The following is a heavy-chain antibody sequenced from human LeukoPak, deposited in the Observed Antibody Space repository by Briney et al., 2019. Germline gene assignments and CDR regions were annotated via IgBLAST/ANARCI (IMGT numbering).Heavy chain of an antibody. V-gene: IGHV4-59*12. D-gene: IGHD3-10*01. CDR3: ARDDYYGSGSYPLGMDV. CDR1: GASISSYY. J-gene: IGHJ6*02. CDR2: IYYSGST. Sequence: SETLSLTCTVSGASISSYYWSWIRQPPGKGLEWIGYIYYSGSTNYNPSLKSRVTISVDTSKNQFSLKLSSVTAADTAVYYCARDDYYGSGSYPLGMDVWGQGTTVTVSS.